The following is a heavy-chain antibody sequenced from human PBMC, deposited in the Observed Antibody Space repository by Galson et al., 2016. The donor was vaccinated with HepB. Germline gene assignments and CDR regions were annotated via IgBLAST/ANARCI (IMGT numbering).Heavy chain of an antibody. CDR3: ARLSCSTTDCLHPPYDS. Sequence: SETLSLTCTVSGDSVSGYYWGWIRQSPGKGLEYIGYKHYRRWADYNPSLTRRVTISLDTSKHRFSLILTSVTAADTGMYYCARLSCSTTDCLHPPYDSWGQGTLVTVSS. D-gene: IGHD3-16*01. CDR2: KHYRRWA. J-gene: IGHJ4*02. CDR1: GDSVSGYY. V-gene: IGHV4-59*02.